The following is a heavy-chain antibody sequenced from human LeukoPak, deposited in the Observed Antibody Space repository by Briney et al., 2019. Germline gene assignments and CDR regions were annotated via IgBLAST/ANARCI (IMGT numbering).Heavy chain of an antibody. CDR1: GFTFSSYS. Sequence: GGSLRLSCAASGFTFSSYSMNWVRQAPGKGLEWVSSISSSSSYIYYADSVKGRFTISRDNAKNSLYLQMNSLRAEDTAVYYCARAGNGDGYNYYFDYWGQGTLVTVPS. D-gene: IGHD5-24*01. V-gene: IGHV3-21*01. J-gene: IGHJ4*02. CDR2: ISSSSSYI. CDR3: ARAGNGDGYNYYFDY.